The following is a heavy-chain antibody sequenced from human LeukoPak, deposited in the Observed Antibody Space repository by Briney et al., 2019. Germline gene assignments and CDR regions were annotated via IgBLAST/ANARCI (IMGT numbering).Heavy chain of an antibody. Sequence: SQTLSLTCAISGDTISSNSAAWNWLRQSPSRGLEWLGRTYYRSTWLNDYAGSLKSRISINPDTSKNQFSLQLNSVTPEDTAVYYCAREPHGTGLLFDYWGRGTLVTVSS. V-gene: IGHV6-1*01. CDR2: TYYRSTWLN. CDR1: GDTISSNSAA. CDR3: AREPHGTGLLFDY. J-gene: IGHJ4*02. D-gene: IGHD6-19*01.